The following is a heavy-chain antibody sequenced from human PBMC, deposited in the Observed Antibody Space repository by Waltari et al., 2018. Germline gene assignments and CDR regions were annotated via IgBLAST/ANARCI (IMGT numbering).Heavy chain of an antibody. CDR3: ASVSLG. CDR2: IKTDGSEK. Sequence: EVQLVESGGTLVQPGGSLRLSCVVSGFTFRSYWMSWVRQAPGKGLEWVANIKTDGSEKHYVDSVKGRFIVSRDNAKNSLYLQMNSLTVEDTAVYFCASVSLGWGKGTTVTVSS. D-gene: IGHD3-16*01. V-gene: IGHV3-7*02. J-gene: IGHJ6*04. CDR1: GFTFRSYW.